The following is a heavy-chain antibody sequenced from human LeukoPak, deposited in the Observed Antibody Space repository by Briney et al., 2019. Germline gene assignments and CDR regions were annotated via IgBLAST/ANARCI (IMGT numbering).Heavy chain of an antibody. D-gene: IGHD6-13*01. Sequence: GGSLRLSCAASGFTFSSYWMHWVRQAPGKGLVWVSRINSDGSSTSYADSVKGRFTISRDNAKNTLYLRMNSLRAEDTAVYYCARDRAAAAGDYWGQGTLVTVSS. CDR1: GFTFSSYW. V-gene: IGHV3-74*01. CDR3: ARDRAAAAGDY. J-gene: IGHJ4*02. CDR2: INSDGSST.